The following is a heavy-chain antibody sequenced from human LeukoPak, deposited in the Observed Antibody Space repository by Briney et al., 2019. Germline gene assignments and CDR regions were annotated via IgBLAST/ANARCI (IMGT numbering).Heavy chain of an antibody. J-gene: IGHJ4*02. CDR1: GGSFSGYY. D-gene: IGHD1-20*01. CDR3: AGYNWNAEIDY. Sequence: PSETLSLTCAVYGGSFSGYYWSWIRQPPGKGLEWIGEINHSGSTNYNPSLKSRVTISVDTSKNQFSLKLSSVTAVDTAVYYCAGYNWNAEIDYWGQGTLVTVSS. V-gene: IGHV4-34*01. CDR2: INHSGST.